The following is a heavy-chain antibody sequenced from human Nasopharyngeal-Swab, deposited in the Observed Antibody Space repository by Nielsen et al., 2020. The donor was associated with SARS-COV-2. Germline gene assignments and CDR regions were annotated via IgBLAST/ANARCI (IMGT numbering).Heavy chain of an antibody. D-gene: IGHD6-19*01. V-gene: IGHV3-7*01. Sequence: GESLKISCAASGFTFSSYWMSWVRQAPGKGLEWVANIKQDGSEKYYVDSVKGRFTISRDNAKNSLYLQMNSLRAEDTAVYYCARGAVAGSVVFDYWGQGTLVTVSS. CDR3: ARGAVAGSVVFDY. CDR1: GFTFSSYW. J-gene: IGHJ4*02. CDR2: IKQDGSEK.